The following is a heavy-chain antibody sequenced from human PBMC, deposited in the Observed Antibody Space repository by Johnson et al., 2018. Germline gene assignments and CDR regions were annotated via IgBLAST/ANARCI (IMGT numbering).Heavy chain of an antibody. Sequence: VQLVESGGGLVKPGGSLSLSCAATRFTFSNAWMTWVRQAPGQGLEWVGGLKSKPEGGTTDYAAPVHGIFPPTRADPNNTLYLQRNSLKTEDTAVYYCTRQGGAYYDFWSGYSSYYYYMDVWGKGTTVTVSS. CDR2: LKSKPEGGTT. J-gene: IGHJ6*03. D-gene: IGHD3-3*01. CDR1: RFTFSNAW. CDR3: TRQGGAYYDFWSGYSSYYYYMDV. V-gene: IGHV3-15*07.